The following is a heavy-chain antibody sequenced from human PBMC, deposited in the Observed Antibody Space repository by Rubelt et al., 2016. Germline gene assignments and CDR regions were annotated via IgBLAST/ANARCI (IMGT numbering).Heavy chain of an antibody. CDR2: ISSSSTTI. Sequence: GKGLEWISYISSSSTTIYYADSVKGRFTISRDNAKNSLFLQMNSLRAEDTAVYYCARANRGYTYGYYFDYWGQGTLVTVSS. J-gene: IGHJ4*02. D-gene: IGHD5-18*01. CDR3: ARANRGYTYGYYFDY. V-gene: IGHV3-48*01.